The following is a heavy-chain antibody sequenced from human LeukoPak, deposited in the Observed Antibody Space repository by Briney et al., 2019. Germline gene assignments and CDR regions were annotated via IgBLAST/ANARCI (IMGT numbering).Heavy chain of an antibody. CDR3: ARDGPDRAAWFDP. CDR2: ISDYNGNT. CDR1: GYTFSSYG. Sequence: ASVKVSCKASGYTFSSYGISWVRQAPGQGLEWMGWISDYNGNTNYAQKVQGRVTMTTDPFTSTAYMELRSLRSDDTAVYYCARDGPDRAAWFDPWGQETLVTVSS. J-gene: IGHJ5*02. D-gene: IGHD3-22*01. V-gene: IGHV1-18*01.